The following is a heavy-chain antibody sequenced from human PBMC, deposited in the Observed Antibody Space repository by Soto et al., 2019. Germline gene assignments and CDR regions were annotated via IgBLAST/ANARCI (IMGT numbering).Heavy chain of an antibody. Sequence: QVQLVQSGAEVKKPGASVKVSCKASGYTFTSFGIRWVRQAPGQGLEWMGWINAYNVYNGNTNYAQNLQGRVTMTTDTSTSTAYMELRSLRSDDTAVYYCARARIFYGLDVWGQGTTVTVSS. D-gene: IGHD2-15*01. J-gene: IGHJ6*02. CDR2: INAYNVYNGNT. V-gene: IGHV1-18*01. CDR3: ARARIFYGLDV. CDR1: GYTFTSFG.